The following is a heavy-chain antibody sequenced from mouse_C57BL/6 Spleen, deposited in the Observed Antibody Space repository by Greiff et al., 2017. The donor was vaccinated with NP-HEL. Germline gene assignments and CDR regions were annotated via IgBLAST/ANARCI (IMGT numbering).Heavy chain of an antibody. J-gene: IGHJ3*01. CDR3: AMGNWEAWFAY. CDR1: GYTFTSYW. Sequence: VQLQQPGAELVKPGASVKVSCKASGYTFTSYWMHWVKQRPGQGLEWIGRIHPSDSDTNYNQKFKGKATLTVDKSSSTAYMQLSSLTSEDSAVYYWAMGNWEAWFAYWGQGTLVTVSA. D-gene: IGHD4-1*01. V-gene: IGHV1-74*01. CDR2: IHPSDSDT.